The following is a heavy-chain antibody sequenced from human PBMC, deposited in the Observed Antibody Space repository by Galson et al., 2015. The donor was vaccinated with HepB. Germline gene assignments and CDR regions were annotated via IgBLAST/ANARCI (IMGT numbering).Heavy chain of an antibody. D-gene: IGHD4-17*01. CDR1: GGSISSYY. Sequence: ETLSLTCTVSGGSISSYYWSWIRQPPGKGLEWIGYISYSGSTNYNPSLKSRVTISVDTSKNQFSLKLSSVTAADTAVYFCARDLSTVTIDWYFDLWGRGTLVTVSS. CDR2: ISYSGST. CDR3: ARDLSTVTIDWYFDL. V-gene: IGHV4-59*01. J-gene: IGHJ2*01.